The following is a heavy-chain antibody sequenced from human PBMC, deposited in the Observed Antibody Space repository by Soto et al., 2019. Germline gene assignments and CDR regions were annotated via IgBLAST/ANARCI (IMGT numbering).Heavy chain of an antibody. V-gene: IGHV4-59*08. CDR2: IYYTGAT. D-gene: IGHD6-19*01. J-gene: IGHJ4*02. Sequence: QVQLQESGPGLVKPSETLSLTCTVSGVSISNSYCNWIRQPPGKGPEWIGYIYYTGATKYNPSVQSRVTISLDTPRNQFSLRLTSVTAADTAVYYCATGIGWQIDYWGQGTLVTVSS. CDR3: ATGIGWQIDY. CDR1: GVSISNSY.